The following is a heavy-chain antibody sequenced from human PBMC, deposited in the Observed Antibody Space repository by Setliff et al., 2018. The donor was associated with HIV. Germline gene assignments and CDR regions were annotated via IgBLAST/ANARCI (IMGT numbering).Heavy chain of an antibody. CDR1: RSTFNSHT. CDR2: IIPILGVA. D-gene: IGHD3-3*01. J-gene: IGHJ6*03. V-gene: IGHV1-69*02. Sequence: SVKVSCKASRSTFNSHTINWVRQAPGQGLDWMGRIIPILGVANYAQRFQGKVTITADKSTSTAYMELTSPRFDDMAMYYCVRGVQSPPHYSYYYMDVWGEGTMVTVS. CDR3: VRGVQSPPHYSYYYMDV.